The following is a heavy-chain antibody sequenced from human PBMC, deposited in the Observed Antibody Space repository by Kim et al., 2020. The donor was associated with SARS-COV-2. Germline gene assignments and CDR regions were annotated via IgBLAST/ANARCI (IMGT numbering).Heavy chain of an antibody. CDR3: AKDGGDVVVPAAIPPSRITKGAFDI. CDR1: GFTFSSYA. J-gene: IGHJ3*02. D-gene: IGHD2-2*02. CDR2: ISGSGGST. V-gene: IGHV3-23*01. Sequence: GGSLRLSCAASGFTFSSYAMSWVRQAPGKGLEWVSAISGSGGSTYYADSVKGRFTISRDNSKNTLYLQMNSLRAEDTAVYYCAKDGGDVVVPAAIPPSRITKGAFDIWGQGTMVTVSS.